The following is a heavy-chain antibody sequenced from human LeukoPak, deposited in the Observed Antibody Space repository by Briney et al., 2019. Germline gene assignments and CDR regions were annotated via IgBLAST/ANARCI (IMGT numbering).Heavy chain of an antibody. J-gene: IGHJ5*02. V-gene: IGHV4-59*08. CDR2: IYYSGST. D-gene: IGHD2-2*01. CDR1: GGSISSYY. CDR3: ARHLGYCSSTSCYGRFDP. Sequence: SETLSLTCTVSGGSISSYYWSWIRQPPGKGLEWIGYIYYSGSTNYNPSLKSRVTISVDTSKNQFSLKLSSVTAADTAVYYCARHLGYCSSTSCYGRFDPWGQGTLVTVSS.